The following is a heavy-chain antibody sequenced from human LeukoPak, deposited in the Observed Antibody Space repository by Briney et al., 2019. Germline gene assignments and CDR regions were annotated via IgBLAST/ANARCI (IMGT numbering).Heavy chain of an antibody. CDR1: GGSFSGYY. Sequence: SETLSLTCAVYGGSFSGYYWGWIRQPPGKGLEWIGSIYYSGSTYYNPSLKSRVTISVDTSKNQFYLKLSSVTAADTAVYYCARQYYDFWSGGGITLDYWGQGTLVTVSS. D-gene: IGHD3-3*01. J-gene: IGHJ4*02. V-gene: IGHV4-39*01. CDR3: ARQYYDFWSGGGITLDY. CDR2: IYYSGST.